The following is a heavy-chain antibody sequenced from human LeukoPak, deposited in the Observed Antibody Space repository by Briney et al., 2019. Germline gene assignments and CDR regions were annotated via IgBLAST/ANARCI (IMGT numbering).Heavy chain of an antibody. CDR3: ASPSGQQLVRWEYFQH. Sequence: SETLSLTCTVSGGSISSSSYYWGWIRQPPGKRLEWIGSIYYSGSTYYNPSLKSRVTISVDTSKNQFSLKLSSVTAADTAVYYCASPSGQQLVRWEYFQHWGQGTLVTVSS. CDR1: GGSISSSSYY. J-gene: IGHJ1*01. V-gene: IGHV4-39*01. D-gene: IGHD6-6*01. CDR2: IYYSGST.